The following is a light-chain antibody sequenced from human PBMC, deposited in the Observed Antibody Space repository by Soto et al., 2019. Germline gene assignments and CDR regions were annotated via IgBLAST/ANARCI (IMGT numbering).Light chain of an antibody. Sequence: EIVLTQSPDTLSLSPGESATLSCRASQSVSNNYLSWYQQKPGQAPSLLIYTASTRATGIPDRFGGSGSGTDFPLTISRLGPEAFPVYYCQQYGSPPPGYTFGQGTELEIE. CDR1: QSVSNNY. V-gene: IGKV3-20*01. CDR3: QQYGSPPPGYT. CDR2: TAS. J-gene: IGKJ2*01.